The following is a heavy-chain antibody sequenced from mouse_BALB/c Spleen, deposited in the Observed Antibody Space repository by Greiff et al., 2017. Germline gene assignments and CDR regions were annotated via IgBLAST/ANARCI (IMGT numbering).Heavy chain of an antibody. D-gene: IGHD2-3*01. CDR2: IYPGNGDT. V-gene: IGHV1-12*01. Sequence: QVQLQQPGAELVKPGASVKMSCKASGYTFTSYNMHWVKQTPGQGLEWIGAIYPGNGDTSYNQKFKGKATLTADKSSSTAYMQLSSLTSEDSAVYYCARTGGYYVSYAMDYWGQGTSVTVSS. J-gene: IGHJ4*01. CDR1: GYTFTSYN. CDR3: ARTGGYYVSYAMDY.